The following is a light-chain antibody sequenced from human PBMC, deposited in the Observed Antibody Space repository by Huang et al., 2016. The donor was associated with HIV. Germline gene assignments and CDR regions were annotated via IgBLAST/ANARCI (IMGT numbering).Light chain of an antibody. CDR2: GAS. Sequence: EIVMTQSPATLSVSPGERAILLCRASQNIDTNVAWYQQKPGQAPRLLIFGASTTATGISARFTGGGSETEFTLTINSVQSEDVVMYYCHQYNDWPPWTFGQGTRVEI. V-gene: IGKV3-15*01. J-gene: IGKJ1*01. CDR1: QNIDTN. CDR3: HQYNDWPPWT.